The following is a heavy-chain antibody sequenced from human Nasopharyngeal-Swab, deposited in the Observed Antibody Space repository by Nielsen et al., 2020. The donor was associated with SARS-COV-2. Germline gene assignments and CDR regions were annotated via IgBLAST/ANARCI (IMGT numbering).Heavy chain of an antibody. CDR2: INPNSGGT. Sequence: ASVKVSCKASGYTFTGYYMHWVRQAPGQGLEWMGWINPNSGGTNYAQKFQGWVTMTRDTSISTAYMELSRLRSEDTAVYYCARGRGYDILTGYYPDYNWFDPWGQGTLVTVSS. CDR1: GYTFTGYY. D-gene: IGHD3-9*01. V-gene: IGHV1-2*04. CDR3: ARGRGYDILTGYYPDYNWFDP. J-gene: IGHJ5*02.